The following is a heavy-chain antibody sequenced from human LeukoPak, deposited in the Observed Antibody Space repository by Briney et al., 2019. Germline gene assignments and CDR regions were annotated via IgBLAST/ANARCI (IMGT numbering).Heavy chain of an antibody. CDR1: GFIFSSNW. CDR3: ARIGDYYDFWSGYYYFDK. D-gene: IGHD3-3*01. CDR2: IKQDGSEE. J-gene: IGHJ4*02. Sequence: GGSLRLSCAASGFIFSSNWMSWVRQAPGKGLEWVANIKQDGSEEYYVDSVKGRFSISRDNAKNSLYPQMNSLRVEDTAVYYCARIGDYYDFWSGYYYFDKWGQGTLVTVSS. V-gene: IGHV3-7*01.